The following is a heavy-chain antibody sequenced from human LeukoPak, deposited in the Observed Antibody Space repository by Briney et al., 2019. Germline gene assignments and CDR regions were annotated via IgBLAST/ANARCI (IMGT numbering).Heavy chain of an antibody. D-gene: IGHD2-21*02. CDR3: ARSRLLLDY. J-gene: IGHJ4*02. CDR1: GYAFTNYA. V-gene: IGHV1-18*01. CDR2: ISVYNGNT. Sequence: ASVKVSCKASGYAFTNYAISWVRQAPGQGLEWMGWISVYNGNTNYAQKLQGRVTMTADTSTTTAYMELRSLRSEDTAVYYCARSRLLLDYWGQGTLVTVSS.